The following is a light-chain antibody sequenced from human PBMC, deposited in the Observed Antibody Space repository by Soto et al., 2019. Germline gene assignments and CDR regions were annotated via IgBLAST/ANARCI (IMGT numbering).Light chain of an antibody. V-gene: IGKV1-39*01. Sequence: DIQMTQSPSSLSASVGDRVTITCPASQSISSYLNWYQQKPGKAPKLLIYAASSLQSGVPSRFSGSGSGTDFARNIGSLQPGDFATYYCQQSYSTPRSFGQGTKVDIK. CDR3: QQSYSTPRS. CDR1: QSISSY. J-gene: IGKJ1*01. CDR2: AAS.